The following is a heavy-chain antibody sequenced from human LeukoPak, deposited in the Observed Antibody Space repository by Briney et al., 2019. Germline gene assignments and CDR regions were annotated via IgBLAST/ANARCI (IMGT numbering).Heavy chain of an antibody. Sequence: SVKVSCKASGFTFTSSAVQWVRQAHGQRLEWIGWIVVGSGNTNYAQKFQERVTITRDMSTSTAYMELSSLRSEDTAVYYCARSGYCSGTSCYAEGLDYWGQGTLVTVSS. CDR3: ARSGYCSGTSCYAEGLDY. V-gene: IGHV1-58*01. CDR1: GFTFTSSA. D-gene: IGHD2-2*01. J-gene: IGHJ4*02. CDR2: IVVGSGNT.